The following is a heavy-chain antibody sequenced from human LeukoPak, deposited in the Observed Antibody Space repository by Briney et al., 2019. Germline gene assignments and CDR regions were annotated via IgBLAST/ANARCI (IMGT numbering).Heavy chain of an antibody. CDR3: GRHRSGSGTYFIDY. CDR2: MKKDGSET. CDR1: GFTFRDYS. V-gene: IGHV3-7*01. Sequence: GGSLRLSCVVSGFTFRDYSMIWVPQAPGKGLQWVANMKKDGSETKYGDFVKGRFTISRDNAKNSLFLQMNSLRVEDTAVYYCGRHRSGSGTYFIDYWGQGTLVSVSS. D-gene: IGHD3-10*01. J-gene: IGHJ4*02.